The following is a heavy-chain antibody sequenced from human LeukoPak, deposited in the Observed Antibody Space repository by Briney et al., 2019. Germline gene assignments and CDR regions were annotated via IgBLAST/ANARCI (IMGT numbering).Heavy chain of an antibody. D-gene: IGHD3-3*01. V-gene: IGHV3-53*01. CDR2: IYSGGST. J-gene: IGHJ6*03. CDR1: GFTVSSNY. CDR3: AAPPPSYYDFWGNYYYYYMDV. Sequence: PGGSLRLSCAASGFTVSSNYMSWVRQAPGKGLEWVSVIYSGGSTYYADSVKGRFTISRDNSKNTLYLQMNSLRSADTAVYYCAAPPPSYYDFWGNYYYYYMDVWGKGTTVTVSS.